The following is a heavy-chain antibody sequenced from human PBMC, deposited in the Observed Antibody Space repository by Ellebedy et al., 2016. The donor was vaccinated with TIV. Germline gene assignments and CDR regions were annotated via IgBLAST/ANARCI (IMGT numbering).Heavy chain of an antibody. CDR1: GFTFSSYA. D-gene: IGHD1-26*01. Sequence: PGGSLRLSCAASGFTFSSYAMSWVRQAPGKGLEWVSAISGSDGSTSYADSVKGRFTVSRDNSKNTLYLQMNSLRAEDTAVYYCAKLYPAHQEMSSGSCYDYWGQGTLVTVSS. CDR3: AKLYPAHQEMSSGSCYDY. J-gene: IGHJ4*02. CDR2: ISGSDGST. V-gene: IGHV3-23*01.